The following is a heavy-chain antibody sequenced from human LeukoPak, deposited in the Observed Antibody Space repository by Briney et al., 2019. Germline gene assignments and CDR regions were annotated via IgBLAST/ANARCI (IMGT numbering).Heavy chain of an antibody. Sequence: GGSLRLSCAASGFTVSSNYMSWVRQAPGKGLEWVSGISWNSGSIGYADSVKGRFTISRDNAKNSLYLQMNSLRAEDTALYYCAKDSMVRGVIRPYYYYYGMDVWGQGTTVTVSS. D-gene: IGHD3-10*01. CDR2: ISWNSGSI. CDR1: GFTVSSNY. CDR3: AKDSMVRGVIRPYYYYYGMDV. V-gene: IGHV3-9*01. J-gene: IGHJ6*02.